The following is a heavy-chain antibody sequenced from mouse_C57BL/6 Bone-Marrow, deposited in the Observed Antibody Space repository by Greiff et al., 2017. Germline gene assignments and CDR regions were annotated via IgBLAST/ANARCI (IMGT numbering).Heavy chain of an antibody. CDR2: INPNNGGT. CDR1: GYTFTDYY. V-gene: IGHV1-26*01. CDR3: ARADDAMDY. Sequence: VQLQQSGPELVKPGASVKISCKASGYTFTDYYMNWVKQSHGKSLEWIGDINPNNGGTSYNQKFKGKATLTVDTSSSTAYMELRSLTSEDSAVYYCARADDAMDYGGQGTSVTVSA. J-gene: IGHJ4*01.